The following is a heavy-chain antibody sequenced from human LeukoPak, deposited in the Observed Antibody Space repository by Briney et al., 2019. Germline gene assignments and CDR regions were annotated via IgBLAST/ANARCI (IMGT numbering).Heavy chain of an antibody. Sequence: GEALRLSCEASGLTFTSYAMNWVRQAPGRGLEWVSSISTTATYISYADSVKGRFTISRDNAKSSLYLQMNNLRAEDTAVYYCARDLYGYYSLDFWGPGTLVIVSS. CDR1: GLTFTSYA. J-gene: IGHJ4*02. D-gene: IGHD4-17*01. CDR3: ARDLYGYYSLDF. CDR2: ISTTATYI. V-gene: IGHV3-21*01.